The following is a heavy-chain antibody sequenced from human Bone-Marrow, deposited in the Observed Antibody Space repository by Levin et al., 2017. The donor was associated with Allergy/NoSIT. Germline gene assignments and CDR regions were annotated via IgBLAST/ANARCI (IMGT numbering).Heavy chain of an antibody. Sequence: KISCKASGGTFSSYAISWVRQAPGQGLEWMGRIIPILGIANYAQKFQGRVTITADKSTSTAYMELSSLRSEDTAVYYCARAPHPGYSSGWYIYWGQGTLVTVSS. J-gene: IGHJ4*02. CDR2: IIPILGIA. CDR3: ARAPHPGYSSGWYIY. CDR1: GGTFSSYA. V-gene: IGHV1-69*04. D-gene: IGHD6-19*01.